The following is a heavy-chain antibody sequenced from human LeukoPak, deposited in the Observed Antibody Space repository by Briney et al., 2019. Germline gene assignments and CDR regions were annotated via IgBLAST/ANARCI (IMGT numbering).Heavy chain of an antibody. J-gene: IGHJ6*03. V-gene: IGHV4-61*02. D-gene: IGHD2-8*01. CDR3: ARDIPLYCTNGVCPFSDYYYYMDV. CDR1: GGSISSGSYY. Sequence: PSETLSLTCTVSGGSISSGSYYWSWIRQPAGKGLEWIGRIYTSGSTNYNPSLKSRVTISVDTSKNQFSLKLSSVTAAYTAVYYCARDIPLYCTNGVCPFSDYYYYMDVWGKGTTVTVSS. CDR2: IYTSGST.